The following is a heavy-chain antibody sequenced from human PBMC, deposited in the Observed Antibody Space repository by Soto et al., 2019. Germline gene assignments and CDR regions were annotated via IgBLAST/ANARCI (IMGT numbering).Heavy chain of an antibody. CDR3: ASHSPTTVTTYL. Sequence: QVQLVQSGAEVKKPGSSVKVSCKASGGTFSSYTISWVRQAPGQGLEWMGRIIPILGIANYAQKFQGRVTITADKSTNTDYMELSSLRSEDTAVYYCASHSPTTVTTYLWGQGTLVTVSS. CDR1: GGTFSSYT. V-gene: IGHV1-69*02. J-gene: IGHJ4*02. D-gene: IGHD4-17*01. CDR2: IIPILGIA.